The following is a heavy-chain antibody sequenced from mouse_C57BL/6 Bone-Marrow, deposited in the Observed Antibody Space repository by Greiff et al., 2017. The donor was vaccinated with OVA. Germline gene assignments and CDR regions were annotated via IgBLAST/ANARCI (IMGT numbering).Heavy chain of an antibody. Sequence: QVTLKECGPGILQSSQTLSLTCSFSGFSLSTSGMGVSWIRQPSGKGLEWLAHIYWDDDKRYNPSLKNRRTISKDTSRNQVFLKITSVDTADTATYYCARIAYGLEDYWGQGTTLTVSS. V-gene: IGHV8-12*01. J-gene: IGHJ2*01. CDR2: IYWDDDK. D-gene: IGHD1-1*01. CDR3: ARIAYGLEDY. CDR1: GFSLSTSGMG.